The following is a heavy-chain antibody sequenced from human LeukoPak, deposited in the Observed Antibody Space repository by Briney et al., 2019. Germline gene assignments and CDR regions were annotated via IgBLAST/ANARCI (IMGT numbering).Heavy chain of an antibody. Sequence: GGSLRLSCAVSGITLSNYGMNWVRQALGKGLEWVAGISDSGGSTKYADSVKGRFTISRDNAKNSLYLQMNSLRAEDTALYYCAKGSSYSSSWFDYWGQGTLVTVSS. J-gene: IGHJ4*02. CDR1: GITLSNYG. CDR3: AKGSSYSSSWFDY. D-gene: IGHD6-13*01. V-gene: IGHV3-23*01. CDR2: ISDSGGST.